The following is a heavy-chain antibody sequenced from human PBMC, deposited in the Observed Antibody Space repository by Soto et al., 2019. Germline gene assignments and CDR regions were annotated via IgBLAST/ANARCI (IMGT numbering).Heavy chain of an antibody. D-gene: IGHD3-10*01. J-gene: IGHJ3*02. V-gene: IGHV3-23*01. CDR1: GFTFSGYA. CDR3: AKIIRSVEGAFDI. CDR2: ISGSGGST. Sequence: GGSLRLSFPAPGFTFSGYAMSWVPQAPGKGLEWVSAISGSGGSTYYADSVKGRFTISRDNSKNTLYLQMNSLRAEDTAVYYCAKIIRSVEGAFDIWGQGTMVTVSS.